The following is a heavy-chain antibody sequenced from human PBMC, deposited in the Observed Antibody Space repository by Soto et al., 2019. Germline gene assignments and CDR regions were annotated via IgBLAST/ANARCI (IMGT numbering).Heavy chain of an antibody. CDR2: IIPIFGTA. Sequence: SVKVSCKASGVTFSSYAISWVRQAPGQGLEWMGGIIPIFGTANYAQKFQGRVTITADESTSTAYMELSSLRSEDTAVYYCALDYDYVWGSYRYNYWGQGTLVTVSS. D-gene: IGHD3-16*02. V-gene: IGHV1-69*13. CDR3: ALDYDYVWGSYRYNY. J-gene: IGHJ4*02. CDR1: GVTFSSYA.